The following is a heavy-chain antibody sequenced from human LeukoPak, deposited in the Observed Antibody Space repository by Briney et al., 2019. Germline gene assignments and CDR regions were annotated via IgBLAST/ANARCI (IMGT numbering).Heavy chain of an antibody. CDR2: ISWNSGSI. J-gene: IGHJ4*02. Sequence: GGSLRLSCAASGFTFDDYAMHWARQAPGKGLEWVSGISWNSGSIGYADSVKGRFTISRDNAKNSLYLQMNSLRAEDTALYYCAAGNSYCSGSSCYSWGQGTLVTVSS. V-gene: IGHV3-9*01. CDR3: AAGNSYCSGSSCYS. CDR1: GFTFDDYA. D-gene: IGHD2-15*01.